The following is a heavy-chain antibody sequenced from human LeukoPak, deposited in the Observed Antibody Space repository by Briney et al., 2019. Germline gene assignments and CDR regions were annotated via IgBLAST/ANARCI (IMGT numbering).Heavy chain of an antibody. CDR1: GGSISSYY. CDR3: ARGPTEYSSSSVSVY. V-gene: IGHV4-4*07. D-gene: IGHD6-6*01. J-gene: IGHJ4*02. Sequence: SETLSLTCTVSGGSISSYYWSWIRQPAGKGLEWIGRIYTSGSTNYNPSLKSRVTISVDTSKNQFSLKLSSVTAADTAVYYCARGPTEYSSSSVSVYWGQGTLVTVSS. CDR2: IYTSGST.